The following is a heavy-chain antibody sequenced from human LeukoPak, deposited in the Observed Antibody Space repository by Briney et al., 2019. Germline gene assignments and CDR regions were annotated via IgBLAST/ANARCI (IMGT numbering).Heavy chain of an antibody. CDR1: GYTFTSYG. Sequence: ASVKVSCKASGYTFTSYGISWVRQAPGQGLEWMAWISAYNGNTNYAQKLQGRVTMTTDTSTSTAYMELRSLRSDDTAVYYCARDLGIVVVTAIPGYWGQGTLVTVSS. J-gene: IGHJ4*02. CDR3: ARDLGIVVVTAIPGY. CDR2: ISAYNGNT. V-gene: IGHV1-18*01. D-gene: IGHD2-21*02.